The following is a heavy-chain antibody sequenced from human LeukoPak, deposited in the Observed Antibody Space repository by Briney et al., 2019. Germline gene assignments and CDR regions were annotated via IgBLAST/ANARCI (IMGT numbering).Heavy chain of an antibody. CDR2: FYPGDSDT. CDR3: ARNGEATVGFDY. CDR1: GYSFTRYW. J-gene: IGHJ4*02. V-gene: IGHV5-51*01. D-gene: IGHD1-26*01. Sequence: HGESLKISCQGSGYSFTRYWIAWVRQMPGKGLGWMGIFYPGDSDTRYRPPFQAQVTISADKPISTAYLQWSSLKASDTAISYCARNGEATVGFDYWGQGTLVTVSS.